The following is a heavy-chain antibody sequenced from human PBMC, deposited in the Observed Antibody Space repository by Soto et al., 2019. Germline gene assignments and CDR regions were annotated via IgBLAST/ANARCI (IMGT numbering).Heavy chain of an antibody. CDR1: GFTFSSYE. CDR3: ARDRVNSGYYYGYYYYYGMDV. J-gene: IGHJ6*02. Sequence: VQLVESGGGLVQPGGSLRLSCAASGFTFSSYEMNWVRQAPGKGLEWVSYISSSGSTIYYADSVKGRFTISRDNAKNSLYLQMNSLRAEDTAVYYCARDRVNSGYYYGYYYYYGMDVWGQGTTVTVSS. CDR2: ISSSGSTI. V-gene: IGHV3-48*03. D-gene: IGHD3-22*01.